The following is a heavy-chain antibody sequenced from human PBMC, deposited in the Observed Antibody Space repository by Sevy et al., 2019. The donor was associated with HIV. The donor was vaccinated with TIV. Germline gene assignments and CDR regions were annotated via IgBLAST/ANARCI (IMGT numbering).Heavy chain of an antibody. D-gene: IGHD6-19*01. CDR1: AFTVSSNY. V-gene: IGHV3-53*01. CDR3: ARDTSSGWYWAFDY. J-gene: IGHJ4*02. CDR2: VYSTGRT. Sequence: GGSLRLSCAASAFTVSSNYMSWVRQGPGEGLEWVSVVYSTGRTFYADSVKGRFTLSRDNSKNTLYLQMNSLRAEDTAVYYCARDTSSGWYWAFDYWGQGTLVTVSS.